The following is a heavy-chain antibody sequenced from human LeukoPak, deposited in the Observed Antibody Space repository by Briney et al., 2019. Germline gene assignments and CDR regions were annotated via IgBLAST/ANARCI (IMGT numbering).Heavy chain of an antibody. D-gene: IGHD5-18*01. J-gene: IGHJ5*02. CDR2: IYHSGST. Sequence: PSETLSLTCAVSGGSISSGGYSWSWIRQPPGKGLEWIGSIYHSGSTYYNPSLKSRVTISVDTSKNQFSLKLNSVTAADTAVYYCARERKFYGYVGWFDPWGQGTLVTVSS. V-gene: IGHV4-30-2*03. CDR1: GGSISSGGYS. CDR3: ARERKFYGYVGWFDP.